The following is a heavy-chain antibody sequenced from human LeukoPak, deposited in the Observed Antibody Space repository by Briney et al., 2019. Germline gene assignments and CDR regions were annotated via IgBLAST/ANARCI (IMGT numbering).Heavy chain of an antibody. J-gene: IGHJ4*02. D-gene: IGHD3-10*01. V-gene: IGHV3-49*03. CDR1: GFTFGDYA. CDR3: TRDRYYGSGSYPDPPDY. Sequence: GESLRLSCTASGFTFGDYAMSWFRQAPGKGLEWVGFIRSKAYGGTTEYAASVKGRFTISRDDSKSIAYLQMNSPKTEDTAVYYCTRDRYYGSGSYPDPPDYWGQGTLVTVSS. CDR2: IRSKAYGGTT.